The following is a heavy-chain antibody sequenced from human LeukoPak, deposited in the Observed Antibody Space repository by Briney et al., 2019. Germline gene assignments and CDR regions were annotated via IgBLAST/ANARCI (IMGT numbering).Heavy chain of an antibody. CDR2: IRTEAYDGTI. Sequence: GGSLRLSFTASGFNFDEYDMSWVRQAPGKGLEWVGRIRTEAYDGTINYAASVEGRFTISRDDSKRIAHLQMSSLKTEDSGIYYCTGSATAARRGNDYWGQGTLVTVSA. CDR3: TGSATAARRGNDY. CDR1: GFNFDEYD. V-gene: IGHV3-49*04. J-gene: IGHJ4*02. D-gene: IGHD6-6*01.